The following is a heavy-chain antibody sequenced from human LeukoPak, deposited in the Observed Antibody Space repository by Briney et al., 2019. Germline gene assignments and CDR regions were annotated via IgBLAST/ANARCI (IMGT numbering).Heavy chain of an antibody. V-gene: IGHV3-7*03. D-gene: IGHD6-6*01. CDR1: GFTFSSYW. CDR3: AKTREYSSSSPPDY. J-gene: IGHJ4*02. Sequence: GGSLRLSCAASGFTFSSYWMSWVRQAPGKGLEWVANIKKDGSEKYYVDSVKGRFTISRDNSKNTLYLQMNSLRAEDTAVYYCAKTREYSSSSPPDYWGRGTLVTVSS. CDR2: IKKDGSEK.